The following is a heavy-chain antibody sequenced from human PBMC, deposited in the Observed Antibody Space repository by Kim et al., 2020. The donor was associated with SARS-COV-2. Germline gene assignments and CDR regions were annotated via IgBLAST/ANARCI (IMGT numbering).Heavy chain of an antibody. CDR3: ARGVAIDY. Sequence: SGSPNYNPSLKSRVTISVDTSKNQFSLKLSSVTAADTAVYYCARGVAIDYWGQGTLVTVSS. J-gene: IGHJ4*02. CDR2: SGSP. V-gene: IGHV4-34*13.